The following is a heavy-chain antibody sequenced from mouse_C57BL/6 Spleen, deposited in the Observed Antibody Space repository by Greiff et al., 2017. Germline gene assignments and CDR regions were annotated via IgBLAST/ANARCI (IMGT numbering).Heavy chain of an antibody. V-gene: IGHV1-80*01. CDR2: IYPGDGDT. CDR3: ARGNYDYDHWYFDV. Sequence: QVHVKQSGAELVKPGASVKISCKASGYAFSSYWMNWVKQRPGKGLEWIGQIYPGDGDTNYNGKFKGKATLTADKSSSTAYMQLSSLTSEDSAVYFCARGNYDYDHWYFDVWGTGTTVTVSS. CDR1: GYAFSSYW. D-gene: IGHD2-4*01. J-gene: IGHJ1*03.